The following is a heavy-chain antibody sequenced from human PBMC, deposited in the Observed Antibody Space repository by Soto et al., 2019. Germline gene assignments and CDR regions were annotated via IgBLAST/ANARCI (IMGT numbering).Heavy chain of an antibody. J-gene: IGHJ6*03. CDR3: ARDQGCSGGSCYYYYYMDV. Sequence: GGSLRLSCAASGFTFSSYSMNWVRQAPGKGLEWVSYISSSSSTIYYADSVKGRFTISRDNAKNSLYLHMNSLRAEDTAVYYCARDQGCSGGSCYYYYYMDVWGKGTTVTVSS. V-gene: IGHV3-48*01. CDR1: GFTFSSYS. D-gene: IGHD2-15*01. CDR2: ISSSSSTI.